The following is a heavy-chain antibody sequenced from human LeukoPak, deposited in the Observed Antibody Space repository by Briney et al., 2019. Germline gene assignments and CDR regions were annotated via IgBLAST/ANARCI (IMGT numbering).Heavy chain of an antibody. V-gene: IGHV3-21*01. CDR1: GFTFSSYS. Sequence: GGSLRLSCAASGFTFSSYSMNWVRQAPGKGLEWVSSISSSSSYIYYADSVKGRFTISRDNAKNSLYLQMNSLRAEDTAVYYCARVGGGSSSSGYYFDYWGQGTLVTVSS. J-gene: IGHJ4*02. CDR3: ARVGGGSSSSGYYFDY. D-gene: IGHD6-6*01. CDR2: ISSSSSYI.